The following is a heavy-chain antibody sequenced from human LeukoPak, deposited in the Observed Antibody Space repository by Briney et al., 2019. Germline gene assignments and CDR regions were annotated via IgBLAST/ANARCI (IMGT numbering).Heavy chain of an antibody. CDR3: AKNRGGSYYSGSDY. Sequence: GGSLRLSCAASGFTFSSYAMNWVRQAPGKGLEWVSAVRGGDAGTSYADSVKGRFTISKDNSKNTLYLQMNSLRADDTAVYYCAKNRGGSYYSGSDYWGQGTLVTVSS. CDR1: GFTFSSYA. J-gene: IGHJ4*02. CDR2: VRGGDAGT. V-gene: IGHV3-23*01. D-gene: IGHD1-26*01.